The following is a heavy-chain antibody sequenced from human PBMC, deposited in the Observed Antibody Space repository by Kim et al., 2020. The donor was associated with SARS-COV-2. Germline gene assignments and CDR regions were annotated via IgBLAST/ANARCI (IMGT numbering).Heavy chain of an antibody. CDR2: TYYRSKWYN. V-gene: IGHV6-1*01. CDR1: GDSVSSNSAA. CDR3: ARDSPGSDWGFLYYYSGMDV. Sequence: SQTLSLTCAISGDSVSSNSAAWNWIRQSPSRGLEWLGRTYYRSKWYNDYAVSVKSRITINPDTSKNQFSLQLNSVTPEDTAVYYCARDSPGSDWGFLYYYSGMDVWGQGTTVTVSS. J-gene: IGHJ6*02. D-gene: IGHD3-10*01.